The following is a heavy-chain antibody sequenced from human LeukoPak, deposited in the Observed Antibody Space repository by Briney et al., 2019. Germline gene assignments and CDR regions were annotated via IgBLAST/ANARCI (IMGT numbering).Heavy chain of an antibody. Sequence: KSGGSLRLSCAASGFTFSSYSMNWVRQAPGKGLEWVSSISSSSSYIYYADSVKGRFTISRDNAKNSLYLQMNSLRAEHTAVYYCARATVARDTASDYWGQGTPVTVSS. D-gene: IGHD4-23*01. CDR1: GFTFSSYS. V-gene: IGHV3-21*01. CDR3: ARATVARDTASDY. CDR2: ISSSSSYI. J-gene: IGHJ4*02.